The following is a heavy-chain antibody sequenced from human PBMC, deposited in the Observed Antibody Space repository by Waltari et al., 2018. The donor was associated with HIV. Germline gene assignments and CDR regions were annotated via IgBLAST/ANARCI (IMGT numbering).Heavy chain of an antibody. J-gene: IGHJ3*01. CDR3: AREEAVTARGGIDV. Sequence: EVQLVDSGGGLVQPGGYLRLSCAASGFPVSMIFMIWVRRAPGKGLEWVSVIYRGGSTYYADSVKGRFTISRDNSKNTLYLQMNSLRVEDTAVYYCAREEAVTARGGIDVWGQGTMVTVSS. D-gene: IGHD3-10*01. CDR2: IYRGGST. CDR1: GFPVSMIF. V-gene: IGHV3-66*01.